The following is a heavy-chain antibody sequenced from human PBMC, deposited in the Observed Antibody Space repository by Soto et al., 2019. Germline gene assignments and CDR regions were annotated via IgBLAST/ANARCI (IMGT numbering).Heavy chain of an antibody. CDR1: GFTVSSNY. CDR3: AGGNYGLADLYSGHDLGFDY. V-gene: IGHV3-66*01. CDR2: IYSGGST. D-gene: IGHD5-12*01. J-gene: IGHJ4*02. Sequence: GGSLRLSCAASGFTVSSNYMSWVRQAPGKGLEWVSVIYSGGSTYYADSVKGRFTISRDNSKNTLYLQMNSLRAEDTAVYYCAGGNYGLADLYSGHDLGFDYWGQGTLVTVS.